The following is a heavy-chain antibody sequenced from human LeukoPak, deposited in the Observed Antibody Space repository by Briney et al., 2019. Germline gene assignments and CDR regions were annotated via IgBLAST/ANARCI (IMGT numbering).Heavy chain of an antibody. Sequence: GGSLRLSCAASGFTFSSYGMHWVRQAPGKGLEWVAFIRYDGGNKYYADSVKGRFTISRDNSKNTLYLQMNSLRAEDTAVYYCAKDRIAARPNAFDIWGQGTMVTVSS. CDR1: GFTFSSYG. CDR3: AKDRIAARPNAFDI. V-gene: IGHV3-30*02. J-gene: IGHJ3*02. D-gene: IGHD6-6*01. CDR2: IRYDGGNK.